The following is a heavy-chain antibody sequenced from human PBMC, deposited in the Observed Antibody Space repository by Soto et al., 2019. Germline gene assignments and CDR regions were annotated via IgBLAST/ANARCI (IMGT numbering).Heavy chain of an antibody. J-gene: IGHJ4*02. CDR3: ARDLDGSGSYYTDY. V-gene: IGHV1-18*04. CDR1: GYTFTKYD. Sequence: ASVKVSCKASGYTFTKYDISWVRQAPGQGLEWLGLISPNSGRPSYAQNFQGRVTMTTDTSTSTAYMELRSLRSDDTAVYYCARDLDGSGSYYTDYWGPGTLVTVSS. D-gene: IGHD3-10*01. CDR2: ISPNSGRP.